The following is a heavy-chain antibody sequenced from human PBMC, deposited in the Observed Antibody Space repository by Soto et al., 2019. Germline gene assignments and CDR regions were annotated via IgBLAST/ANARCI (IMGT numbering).Heavy chain of an antibody. CDR2: IYWDDDK. CDR3: AYLPCSGGSCYWFSFSGMDV. D-gene: IGHD2-15*01. Sequence: QITLKESGPTLVKPTQTLTLTCTFSGFSLSTSGVGVAWIRQPPGKALEWLALIYWDDDKRYRPSLESRLTNTKDTSKNPVVLTMTNMDSVDTATYYCAYLPCSGGSCYWFSFSGMDVWDQGTTVTVSS. J-gene: IGHJ6*02. V-gene: IGHV2-5*02. CDR1: GFSLSTSGVG.